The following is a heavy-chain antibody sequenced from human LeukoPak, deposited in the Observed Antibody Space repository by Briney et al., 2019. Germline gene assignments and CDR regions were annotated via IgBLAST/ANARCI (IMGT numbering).Heavy chain of an antibody. V-gene: IGHV4-59*10. CDR2: IYTSGST. CDR3: ASGAGSGYDWVDY. Sequence: PSETLSLTCAVYGGSFSGYYWSWIRQPAGKGLEWIGRIYTSGSTNYNPSLKSRVTMSVDTSKNQFSLKLSSVTAADTAVYYCASGAGSGYDWVDYWGQGTLVTVSS. D-gene: IGHD5-12*01. J-gene: IGHJ4*02. CDR1: GGSFSGYY.